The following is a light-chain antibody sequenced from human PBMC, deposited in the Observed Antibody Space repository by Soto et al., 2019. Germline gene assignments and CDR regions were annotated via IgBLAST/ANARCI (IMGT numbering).Light chain of an antibody. CDR3: QTWGTGIPYV. CDR1: SGHSSYA. Sequence: QSVLTQSPSASDSLGASVKLTCTLSSGHSSYAIAWHQQRPEKGPRYLMKLNSDGSHNKGDGIPDRFSGSSSGAERYLTISSLQSEDEADYYCQTWGTGIPYVFGTVTKVTVL. CDR2: LNSDGSH. V-gene: IGLV4-69*01. J-gene: IGLJ1*01.